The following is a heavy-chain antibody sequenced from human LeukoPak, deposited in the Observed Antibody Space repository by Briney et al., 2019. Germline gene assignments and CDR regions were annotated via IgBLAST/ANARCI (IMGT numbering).Heavy chain of an antibody. Sequence: GGSLRHSCAASGFTFSSYAMSWVRQAPGKGLEWVSTISGGGGRTWYADSVKGRFTISRDNSKNTVDVQLNSLRAEDTAVYYCAKFRGSEKTVIDCWGQGTLVTVSS. CDR1: GFTFSSYA. J-gene: IGHJ4*02. D-gene: IGHD3-16*01. CDR2: ISGGGGRT. CDR3: AKFRGSEKTVIDC. V-gene: IGHV3-23*01.